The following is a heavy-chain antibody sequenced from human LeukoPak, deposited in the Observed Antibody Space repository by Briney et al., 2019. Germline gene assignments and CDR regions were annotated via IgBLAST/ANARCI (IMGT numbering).Heavy chain of an antibody. CDR1: GYSFTTYW. Sequence: GESLKISCKGSGYSFTTYWVAWVRQMPGKGLEWMRMISPGDFDTRYSPSFKGQVTISADKSISTAYLQWSSLKASDTAIYYCARHQGGMDVWGQGTTVTVSS. CDR2: ISPGDFDT. J-gene: IGHJ6*02. CDR3: ARHQGGMDV. V-gene: IGHV5-51*01.